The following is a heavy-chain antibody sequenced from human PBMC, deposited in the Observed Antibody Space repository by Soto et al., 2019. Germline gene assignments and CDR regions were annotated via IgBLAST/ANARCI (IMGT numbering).Heavy chain of an antibody. CDR3: AREYTAWPLAYGLDV. D-gene: IGHD2-2*02. Sequence: PVGSLRLFCVGSGFTFSTYSINWVRQAPGKGLEWVSSISSRSDIYYADSVKGRFTISRDNAKNSVSLQMNSLRAEDTAVYYCAREYTAWPLAYGLDVWGQGTTVTVSS. CDR1: GFTFSTYS. V-gene: IGHV3-21*01. CDR2: ISSRSDI. J-gene: IGHJ6*02.